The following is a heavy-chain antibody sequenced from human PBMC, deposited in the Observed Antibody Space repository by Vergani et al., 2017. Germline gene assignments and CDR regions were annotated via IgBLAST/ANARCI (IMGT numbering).Heavy chain of an antibody. D-gene: IGHD3-3*01. J-gene: IGHJ4*02. CDR3: AKDRDLRFLEWLPYFDY. CDR1: GFTFSSYA. CDR2: ISGSGGSQ. Sequence: EVQLLESGGGLVQPGGSLRLSCAASGFTFSSYAMSWVRQAPGKGREWVSAISGSGGSQYYADSVKGRFTISRDNSKNTLYLQMNSLRAEDTAVYYCAKDRDLRFLEWLPYFDYWGQGTLVTVSS. V-gene: IGHV3-23*01.